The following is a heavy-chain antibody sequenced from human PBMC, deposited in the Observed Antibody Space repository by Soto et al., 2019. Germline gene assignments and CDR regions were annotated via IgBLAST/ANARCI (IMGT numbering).Heavy chain of an antibody. CDR3: AHSFDSSGYYPYYFDY. V-gene: IGHV2-5*01. Sequence: QITLKESGPTLVKPTQTLTLTCSYSGFSLSTSGVGVGWIRQPPGKALEWLALIYWNDDKRYSPSLKSRLTITKDTSKKQVVLTITNMDPVDTATYYCAHSFDSSGYYPYYFDYWGQGTLVTVSS. CDR1: GFSLSTSGVG. J-gene: IGHJ4*02. D-gene: IGHD3-22*01. CDR2: IYWNDDK.